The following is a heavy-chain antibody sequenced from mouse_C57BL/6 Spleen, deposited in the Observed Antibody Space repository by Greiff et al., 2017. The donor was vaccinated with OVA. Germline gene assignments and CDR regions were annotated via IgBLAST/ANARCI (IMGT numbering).Heavy chain of an antibody. CDR1: GYTFTDYY. J-gene: IGHJ4*01. CDR3: ARGEDYYGSSPSYAMDY. Sequence: QVQLQQSGPELVKPGASVKISCKASGYTFTDYYINWVKQRPGQGLEWIGWIFPGSGSTYYNEKFKGKATLTVDKSSSTAYMLLSSLTSEDSAVYFCARGEDYYGSSPSYAMDYWGQGTSVTVSS. D-gene: IGHD1-1*01. V-gene: IGHV1-75*01. CDR2: IFPGSGST.